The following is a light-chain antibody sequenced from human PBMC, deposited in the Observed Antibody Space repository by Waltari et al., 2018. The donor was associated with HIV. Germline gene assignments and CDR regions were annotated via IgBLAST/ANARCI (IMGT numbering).Light chain of an antibody. J-gene: IGKJ1*01. Sequence: EIVMTQSPATLPVSPGERATLSCTASQSVSNNLAWYQQKPGQAPRLLIYGPSTRATGTPARFRASGSGTEFTLTISSLQSEDFAIYYCQRYKGWPRTFGRGTRVGIK. CDR3: QRYKGWPRT. V-gene: IGKV3-15*01. CDR1: QSVSNN. CDR2: GPS.